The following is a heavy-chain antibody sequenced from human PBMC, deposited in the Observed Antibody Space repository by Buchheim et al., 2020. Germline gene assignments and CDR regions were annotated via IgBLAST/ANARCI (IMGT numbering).Heavy chain of an antibody. Sequence: QVQLQQWGAGLLKPSETLSLTCAVYGGSFSGYYWSWIRQPPGKGLEWIGEINHSGSTNYNPSLKSRVTISVEPSKNQFSLKLSSVPAAYTAVYYCARSRRDSSGYYPNYYYYYGMDVWGQGTT. CDR1: GGSFSGYY. J-gene: IGHJ6*02. D-gene: IGHD3-22*01. V-gene: IGHV4-34*01. CDR3: ARSRRDSSGYYPNYYYYYGMDV. CDR2: INHSGST.